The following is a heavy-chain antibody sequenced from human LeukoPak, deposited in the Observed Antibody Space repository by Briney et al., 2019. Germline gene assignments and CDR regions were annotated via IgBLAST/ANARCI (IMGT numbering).Heavy chain of an antibody. CDR1: GGSISSYY. CDR2: IYYSGST. CDR3: ARHYYGSGYYYYYYMDV. D-gene: IGHD3-10*01. V-gene: IGHV4-59*08. J-gene: IGHJ6*03. Sequence: PSETLSLTCTVSGGSISSYYWSWIRQPPGKGLEWIGYIYYSGSTNYNPSLKSRVTISVDTSKNQSSLKLSSVTAADTAVYYCARHYYGSGYYYYYYMDVWGKGTTVTVSS.